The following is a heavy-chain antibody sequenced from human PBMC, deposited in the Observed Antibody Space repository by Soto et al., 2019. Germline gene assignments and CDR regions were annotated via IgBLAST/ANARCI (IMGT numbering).Heavy chain of an antibody. J-gene: IGHJ6*02. CDR3: SGGSPGYFYAMDV. CDR2: IKEDGSET. CDR1: GFTFSRHW. D-gene: IGHD2-15*01. V-gene: IGHV3-7*01. Sequence: EVQLVESGGGLVQPGGSLRLSCAASGFTFSRHWMTWVRQAPGKGLEWVANIKEDGSETYYVDSVKGRFTISRDSAKNSVYLQINRLRAEDTAVYYCSGGSPGYFYAMDVWGQGTTVTVSS.